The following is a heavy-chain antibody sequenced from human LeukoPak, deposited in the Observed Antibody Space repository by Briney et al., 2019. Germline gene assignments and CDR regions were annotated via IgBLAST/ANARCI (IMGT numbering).Heavy chain of an antibody. CDR1: GGSFSGYY. CDR2: INHSGST. D-gene: IGHD3-3*01. V-gene: IGHV4-34*01. Sequence: SETLSLTCAVYGGSFSGYYWSWICQPPGKGLEWIGEINHSGSTNYNPSLKSRVTISVDTSKNQFSLKLSSVTAADTAVYYCARAPYARFAHSDYWGQGTLVTVSS. J-gene: IGHJ4*02. CDR3: ARAPYARFAHSDY.